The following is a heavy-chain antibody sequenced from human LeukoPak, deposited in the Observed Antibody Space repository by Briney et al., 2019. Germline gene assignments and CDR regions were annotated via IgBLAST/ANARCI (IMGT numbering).Heavy chain of an antibody. CDR1: GGSFSGYY. J-gene: IGHJ1*01. V-gene: IGHV4-34*01. D-gene: IGHD1-26*01. CDR3: ARGGVGAWAQKYFQH. CDR2: INHSGST. Sequence: PSETLSLTCAVYGGSFSGYYWSWICQPPGQGLEWIGEINHSGSTNYNPSLKSRVTISVDTSKNQFSLKLSSVTAADTAVYYCARGGVGAWAQKYFQHWGQGTLVTVSS.